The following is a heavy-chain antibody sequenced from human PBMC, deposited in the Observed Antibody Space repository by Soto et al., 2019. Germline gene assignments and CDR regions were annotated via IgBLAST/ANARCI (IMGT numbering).Heavy chain of an antibody. Sequence: SDTLSLTCAVHCGSFSGYYWTWIRQPPGKGLEWIGDINHSGSTNYNSSLQSRVTISVDTSKNQLSLKLRSVTAADTAVYYCAREEVPQWFTRGYYGMDVLCQCPTVT. J-gene: IGHJ6*02. CDR2: INHSGST. CDR1: CGSFSGYY. CDR3: AREEVPQWFTRGYYGMDV. V-gene: IGHV4-34*01. D-gene: IGHD2-2*01.